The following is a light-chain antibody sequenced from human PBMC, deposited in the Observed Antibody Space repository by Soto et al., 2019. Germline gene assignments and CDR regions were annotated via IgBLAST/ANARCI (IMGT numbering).Light chain of an antibody. J-gene: IGKJ1*01. CDR3: QQYTNTNNPWM. CDR2: DAS. CDR1: QTIRTW. V-gene: IGKV1-5*01. Sequence: IQVAQSPFFPSASVGGRGTITCRASQTIRTWMAWHQQKPGKAPKLLVYDASTLQSGVASRFSGSGSGTEFTLIISGLQPDDSATYYCQQYTNTNNPWMFGQGTKVDIK.